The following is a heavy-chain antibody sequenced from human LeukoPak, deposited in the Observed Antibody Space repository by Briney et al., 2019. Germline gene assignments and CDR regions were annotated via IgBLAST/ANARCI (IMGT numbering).Heavy chain of an antibody. Sequence: SETLSLTCAVYGGSFNGYYWSWIRQPPGKGLEWIGEINHSGSTNYNPSLKSRVTISVDTSKNQFSLKLSSVSAADTAVYYCARVPPRTMIQGYWGQGTLVTVSS. J-gene: IGHJ4*02. CDR1: GGSFNGYY. CDR2: INHSGST. V-gene: IGHV4-34*01. D-gene: IGHD3-22*01. CDR3: ARVPPRTMIQGY.